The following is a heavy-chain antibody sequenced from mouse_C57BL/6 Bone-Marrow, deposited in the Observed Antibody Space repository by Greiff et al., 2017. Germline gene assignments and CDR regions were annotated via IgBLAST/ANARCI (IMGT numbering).Heavy chain of an antibody. D-gene: IGHD1-1*01. J-gene: IGHJ2*01. CDR2: ISSGGSYT. CDR3: ASLIKLRYFDY. Sequence: EVKVVESGGDLVKPGGSLKLSCAASGFTFSSYGMSWVRQTPDKRLEWVATISSGGSYTYYPDSVKGRFTISRDNAKNTLYLQMSSLKSEDTAMYYCASLIKLRYFDYWGQGTTLTVSS. CDR1: GFTFSSYG. V-gene: IGHV5-6*01.